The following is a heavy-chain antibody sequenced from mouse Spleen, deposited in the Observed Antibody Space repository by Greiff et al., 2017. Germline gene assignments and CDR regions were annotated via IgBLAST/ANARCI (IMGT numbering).Heavy chain of an antibody. D-gene: IGHD2-14*01. CDR2: IYPGSGNT. V-gene: IGHV1-84*01. Sequence: QVHVKQSGPELVKPGASVKISCKASGYTFTDYYINWVKQRPGQGLEWIGWIYPGSGNTKYNEKFKGKATLTVDTSSSTAYMQLSSLTSEDSAVYFCARGDYRYLFAYWGQGTLVTVSA. CDR1: GYTFTDYY. J-gene: IGHJ3*01. CDR3: ARGDYRYLFAY.